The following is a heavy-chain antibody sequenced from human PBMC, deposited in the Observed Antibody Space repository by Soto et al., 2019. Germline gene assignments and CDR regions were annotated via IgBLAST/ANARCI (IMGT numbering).Heavy chain of an antibody. Sequence: QLQLQESGPGLVKPSETLSLTCTVSGGSISSRNYYWAWIRQPPGKGLEWIGSFYYSGSTYYKPSLKSRVSISVDTSKTQFSLKLSSLTAADTAVYYCARPIEGGSRGSYHWGQGTLVTVSS. J-gene: IGHJ5*02. D-gene: IGHD3-22*01. CDR3: ARPIEGGSRGSYH. V-gene: IGHV4-39*01. CDR2: FYYSGST. CDR1: GGSISSRNYY.